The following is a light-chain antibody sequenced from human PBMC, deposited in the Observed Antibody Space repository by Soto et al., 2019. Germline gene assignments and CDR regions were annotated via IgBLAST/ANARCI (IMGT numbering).Light chain of an antibody. CDR3: RQSYDMPWT. V-gene: IGKV1-39*01. CDR2: AAD. J-gene: IGKJ1*01. CDR1: QSITNY. Sequence: DNRMTQSQCSLCASGGDTVTITCRAIQSITNYLTWFQQKPGKAPSLLIFAADNLQDGVPSRFSGSGSGRDFSLTISSLQPEDFATYYCRQSYDMPWTFGQGTKVDIK.